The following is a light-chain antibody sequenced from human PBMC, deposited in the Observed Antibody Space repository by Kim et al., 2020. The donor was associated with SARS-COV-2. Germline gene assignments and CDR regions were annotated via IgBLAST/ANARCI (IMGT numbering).Light chain of an antibody. CDR2: YDS. J-gene: IGLJ3*02. CDR1: NIGSKS. Sequence: PGKTARITCGGNNIGSKSLHWYQQKPGQAPVLVIYYDSDRPSGIPERFSGSNSGNTATLTISRVEAGDEADYYCQVWDTSSDHWVFGGGTQLTVL. CDR3: QVWDTSSDHWV. V-gene: IGLV3-21*04.